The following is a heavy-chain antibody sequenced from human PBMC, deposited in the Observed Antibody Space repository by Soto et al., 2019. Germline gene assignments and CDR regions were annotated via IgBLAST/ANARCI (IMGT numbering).Heavy chain of an antibody. D-gene: IGHD6-19*01. CDR2: ISYDGSNK. J-gene: IGHJ4*02. CDR1: GFTFSSYG. V-gene: IGHV3-30*03. Sequence: GGSRRLSCAASGFTFSSYGMHWVRQAPGKGLEWVAVISYDGSNKYYADSVKGRFTISRDNSKNTLYRQMNSLRAEDTAVYYCASWYSSGWYYFDYWGQGTLVTVSS. CDR3: ASWYSSGWYYFDY.